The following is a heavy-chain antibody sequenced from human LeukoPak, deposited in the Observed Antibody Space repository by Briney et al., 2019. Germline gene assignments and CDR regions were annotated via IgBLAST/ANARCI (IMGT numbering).Heavy chain of an antibody. Sequence: ASVKVSCKASGYTITTYGISWVRQAPGQGLEWMGWISAYNGNTNYAQKLQGRVTMTTDTSTSTAYMELRSLRSDDTAVYYCARAGVSVEATRYFQHWGQGTLVTVSS. J-gene: IGHJ1*01. CDR3: ARAGVSVEATRYFQH. V-gene: IGHV1-18*01. D-gene: IGHD2-8*01. CDR2: ISAYNGNT. CDR1: GYTITTYG.